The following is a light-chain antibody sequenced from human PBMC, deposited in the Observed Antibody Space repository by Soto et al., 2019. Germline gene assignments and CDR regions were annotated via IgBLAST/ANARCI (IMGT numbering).Light chain of an antibody. Sequence: QSVLTQPPSASGSPGQSVTISCTGTSSDVGAYKYVSWYQQYPGKAPKLMIYEVTKRPSGVPYRFSGSKSGNTASLTVSGLQAEDEADYYCTSYVGTDIWVFGGGTKLTVL. CDR1: SSDVGAYKY. CDR2: EVT. CDR3: TSYVGTDIWV. J-gene: IGLJ3*02. V-gene: IGLV2-8*01.